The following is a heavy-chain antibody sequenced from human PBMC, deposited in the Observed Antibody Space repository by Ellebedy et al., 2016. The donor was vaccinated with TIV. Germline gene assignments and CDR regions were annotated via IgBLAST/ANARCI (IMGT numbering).Heavy chain of an antibody. J-gene: IGHJ4*02. CDR2: ISYDGSNK. CDR1: GFTFSSYA. Sequence: GESLKISXAASGFTFSSYAMHWVRQAPGKGLEWVAVISYDGSNKYYADSVKGRFTISRDNSKNTLYLQMNSLRAEDTAVYYCAKNKLRWNDRNGFDYWGQGTLVTVSS. V-gene: IGHV3-30-3*02. CDR3: AKNKLRWNDRNGFDY. D-gene: IGHD1-1*01.